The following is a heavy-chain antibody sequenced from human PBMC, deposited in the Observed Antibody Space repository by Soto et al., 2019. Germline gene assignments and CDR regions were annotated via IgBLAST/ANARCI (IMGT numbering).Heavy chain of an antibody. Sequence: ASVKVSCKASGYTFTVYYMYCVLQSPLQGLDWMGWINPTSGGTKYAQKFQGRVTMTRDTSITTAYMELSSLRFDDTAVYYCARGQLERRPYYYGMDVWGQGTTVTVSS. CDR1: GYTFTVYY. CDR3: ARGQLERRPYYYGMDV. CDR2: INPTSGGT. V-gene: IGHV1-2*02. D-gene: IGHD1-1*01. J-gene: IGHJ6*02.